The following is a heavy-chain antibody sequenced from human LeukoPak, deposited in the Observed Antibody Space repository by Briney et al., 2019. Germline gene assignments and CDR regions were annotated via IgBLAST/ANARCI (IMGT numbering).Heavy chain of an antibody. J-gene: IGHJ4*02. Sequence: GGSLRLSCRVSGITLSNYGISWVRQAPGKGLEWVAGISGSGGSTKYADSVKGRFTISRDNPKNTLHLQMTSLRAEDTAVYFCAKRGVVIRVILVGFHKEAYYFDSWGQGALVTVSS. CDR3: AKRGVVIRVILVGFHKEAYYFDS. V-gene: IGHV3-23*01. CDR2: ISGSGGST. CDR1: GITLSNYG. D-gene: IGHD3-22*01.